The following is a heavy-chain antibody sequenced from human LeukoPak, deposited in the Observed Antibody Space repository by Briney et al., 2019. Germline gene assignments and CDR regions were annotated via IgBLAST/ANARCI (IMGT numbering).Heavy chain of an antibody. CDR3: ARGSYGRTYWYFDL. J-gene: IGHJ2*01. V-gene: IGHV1-18*01. CDR1: GYTFTSYG. Sequence: ASVKVSCKASGYTFTSYGISWVRQAPGQGLEWMGWISAYNGNTNYVQKLQGRVTMTTDTSTSTAYMELRSLRSDDTAVYYCARGSYGRTYWYFDLWGRGTLVTVSS. CDR2: ISAYNGNT. D-gene: IGHD3-10*01.